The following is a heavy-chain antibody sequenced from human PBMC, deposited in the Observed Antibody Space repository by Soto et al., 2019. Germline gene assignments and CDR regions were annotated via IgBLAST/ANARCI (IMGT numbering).Heavy chain of an antibody. CDR3: AKDFYSPILEWLFSF. V-gene: IGHV3-30*18. J-gene: IGHJ4*02. CDR2: ISYDGSNK. D-gene: IGHD3-3*01. Sequence: GGSLRLSCAASGFTFSSYGMHWVRQAPGKGLEWVAVISYDGSNKYYADSVKGRFTISRDNSKNTLYLQMNSLRAEDTAVYYCAKDFYSPILEWLFSFWGQGTLVTV. CDR1: GFTFSSYG.